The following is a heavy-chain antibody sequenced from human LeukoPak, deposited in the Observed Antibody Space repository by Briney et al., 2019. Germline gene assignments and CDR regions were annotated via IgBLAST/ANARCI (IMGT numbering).Heavy chain of an antibody. D-gene: IGHD1-1*01. V-gene: IGHV1-69*04. CDR3: ARDVHPHGGMDV. Sequence: SVKVSCKASGDTFSSYAISWVRQAPGQGLEWMGRIIPILGIANYAQKFQGRVTITADKSTGTAYMELSSLRSEDTAVYYCARDVHPHGGMDVWGQGTTVTVSS. CDR1: GDTFSSYA. J-gene: IGHJ6*02. CDR2: IIPILGIA.